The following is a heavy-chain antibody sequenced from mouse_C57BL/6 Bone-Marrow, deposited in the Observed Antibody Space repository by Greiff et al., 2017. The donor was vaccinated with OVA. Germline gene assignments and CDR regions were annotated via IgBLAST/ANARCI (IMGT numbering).Heavy chain of an antibody. D-gene: IGHD2-12*01. CDR1: GYTFTSYW. Sequence: QVQLQQSGAELVKPGASVKMSCKASGYTFTSYWITWVKQRPGQGLEWIGDIYPGSGSTNYNEKFKSKATLTVDKSSSTAYMQLSSLTSEDSSFYYCARGQFTTRDYWGQGTTLTVSS. CDR3: ARGQFTTRDY. V-gene: IGHV1-55*01. CDR2: IYPGSGST. J-gene: IGHJ2*01.